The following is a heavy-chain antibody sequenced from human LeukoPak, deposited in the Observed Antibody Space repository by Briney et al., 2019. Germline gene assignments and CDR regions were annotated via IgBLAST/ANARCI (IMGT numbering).Heavy chain of an antibody. CDR2: IYPGDSDT. CDR3: ARQVDSSGYSPLYYFDY. Sequence: GESLKISCKGSGYSFTSYWIGWVRQMPGKGLEWMGIIYPGDSDTRYSPSFQGQVTTSADKSISTAYLQWSSLKASDTAMYYCARQVDSSGYSPLYYFDYWGQGTLVTVSS. J-gene: IGHJ4*02. V-gene: IGHV5-51*01. D-gene: IGHD3-22*01. CDR1: GYSFTSYW.